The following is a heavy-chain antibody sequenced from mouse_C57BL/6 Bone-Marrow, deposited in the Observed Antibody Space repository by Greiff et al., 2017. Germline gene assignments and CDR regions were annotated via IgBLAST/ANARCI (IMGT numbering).Heavy chain of an antibody. CDR3: ARMRLFDY. J-gene: IGHJ2*01. Sequence: VQRVESGAELVKPGASVKLSCKASGYTFTSYWMHWVKQRPGRGIEWIGRIDPNSGGTKYNEKFKSKATLTVDKPSSTAYMQLSSLTSEDSAVYYCARMRLFDYWGQGTTLTVSS. V-gene: IGHV1-72*01. CDR2: IDPNSGGT. CDR1: GYTFTSYW. D-gene: IGHD2-4*01.